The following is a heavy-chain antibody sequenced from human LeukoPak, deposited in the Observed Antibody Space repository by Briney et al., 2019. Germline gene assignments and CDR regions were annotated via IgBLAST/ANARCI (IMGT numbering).Heavy chain of an antibody. Sequence: ASVKVSCKASGYTFTSYGISWVRQAPGQGLEWMGWISAYNGNTNYAQKLQGRVTMTTDTSTSTAYMELRSLRSDDPAVYYCARDQEDYDFWSEDAFDIWGQGTMVTVSS. CDR2: ISAYNGNT. CDR3: ARDQEDYDFWSEDAFDI. J-gene: IGHJ3*02. V-gene: IGHV1-18*01. CDR1: GYTFTSYG. D-gene: IGHD3-3*01.